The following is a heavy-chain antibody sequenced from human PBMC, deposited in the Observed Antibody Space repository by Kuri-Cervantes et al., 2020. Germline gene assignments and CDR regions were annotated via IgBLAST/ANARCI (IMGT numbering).Heavy chain of an antibody. CDR2: ISGSGGST. CDR1: GFTFSSYA. CDR3: ARQHYYGSGSYYNELDY. D-gene: IGHD3-10*01. Sequence: ETLSLTCAASGFTFSSYAMSWVRQAPGKGLEWVSAISGSGGSTYYADSVKGRFTISRDNSKNTLYLQMNSLRAEDTAVYYCARQHYYGSGSYYNELDYWGQGTLVTVSS. J-gene: IGHJ4*02. V-gene: IGHV3-23*01.